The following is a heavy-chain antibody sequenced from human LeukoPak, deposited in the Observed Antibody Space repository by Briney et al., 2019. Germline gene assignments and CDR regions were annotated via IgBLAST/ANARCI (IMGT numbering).Heavy chain of an antibody. V-gene: IGHV3-30*04. CDR1: GFTFSTYV. J-gene: IGHJ5*02. CDR3: ARQGSLGPRVHRIGFGNWFAP. CDR2: ISSDGSNK. D-gene: IGHD2/OR15-2a*01. Sequence: GGSLRLSCTASGFTFSTYVMHWVRQAPRKGLEWVAVISSDGSNKFYADSVKGRFTISRDNSKDTLYLQMNSLIVEDTALYYCARQGSLGPRVHRIGFGNWFAPWGQGTLVTVSS.